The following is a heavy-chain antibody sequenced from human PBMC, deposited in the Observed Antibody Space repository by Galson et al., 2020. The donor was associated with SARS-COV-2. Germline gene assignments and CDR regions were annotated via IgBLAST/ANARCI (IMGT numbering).Heavy chain of an antibody. V-gene: IGHV3-21*01. CDR1: GFTFSSYS. D-gene: IGHD3-22*01. Sequence: GESLKISCAASGFTFSSYSMNWVRQAPGTGLEWVSSISSSSSYISYADSVKGRFTISRDNAKNSLYLQMNSLRAEDTAVYYCARDGGHYYVSSGLFDYWGQGTLVTVSS. CDR2: ISSSSSYI. CDR3: ARDGGHYYVSSGLFDY. J-gene: IGHJ4*02.